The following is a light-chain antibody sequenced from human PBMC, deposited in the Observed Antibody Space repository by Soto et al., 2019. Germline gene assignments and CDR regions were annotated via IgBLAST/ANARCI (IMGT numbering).Light chain of an antibody. CDR2: AAS. Sequence: AIQLTQSPSSLPASVGDRVTITCRASQGIRNDLGWYQQKPGRAPNLLIYAASSLQSRVPSRFSGSGSGTDFTLPISSLQPEDFATYYCLQDYNYPWTFGQGTKVEI. CDR1: QGIRND. J-gene: IGKJ1*01. V-gene: IGKV1-6*01. CDR3: LQDYNYPWT.